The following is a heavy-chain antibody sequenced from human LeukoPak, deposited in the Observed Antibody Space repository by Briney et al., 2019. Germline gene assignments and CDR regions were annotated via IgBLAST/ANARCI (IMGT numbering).Heavy chain of an antibody. V-gene: IGHV3-21*01. J-gene: IGHJ4*02. CDR1: GFVFSSYA. D-gene: IGHD3-10*02. CDR3: ARVEMWVLRGSDH. CDR2: ISGKSDNS. Sequence: PGGSLRLSCAASGFVFSSYAFNWVRQAPGKGLEWVSFISGKSDNSYYADSVEGRFTVSRDNAKNSLFLQLNSLRAEDTAVYYCARVEMWVLRGSDHWGQGTLVTVSS.